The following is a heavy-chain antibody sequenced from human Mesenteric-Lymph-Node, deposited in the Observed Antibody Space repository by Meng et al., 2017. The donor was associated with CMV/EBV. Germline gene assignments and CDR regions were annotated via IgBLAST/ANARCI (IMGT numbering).Heavy chain of an antibody. J-gene: IGHJ4*02. CDR1: GFTFRSYR. CDR2: IDGSANDI. V-gene: IGHV3-21*05. CDR3: VRDGRAGIRGTYRRFDF. Sequence: GESLKISCAVSGFTFRSYRMSWVRQAPGGGLEWISYIDGSANDIHYADSVKGRFTVSRDNARNSLFLQMSSLRAEDSAVYYCVRDGRAGIRGTYRRFDFWGQGTLVTVSS. D-gene: IGHD3-3*02.